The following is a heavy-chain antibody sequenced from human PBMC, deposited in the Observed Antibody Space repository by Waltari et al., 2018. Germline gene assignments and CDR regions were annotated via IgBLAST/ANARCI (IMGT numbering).Heavy chain of an antibody. J-gene: IGHJ1*01. CDR3: ARGTAPITIFGVVIIGYFQH. V-gene: IGHV4-34*01. CDR1: GGSFSGYY. D-gene: IGHD3-3*01. Sequence: QVQLQQWGAGLLKPSETLSLTCAVYGGSFSGYYWSWIRQPPGKGLEWIGEINHSGRTNYNPSLKSRVTISVDTSKNQFSLKLSSVTAADTAVYYCARGTAPITIFGVVIIGYFQHWGQGTLVTVSS. CDR2: INHSGRT.